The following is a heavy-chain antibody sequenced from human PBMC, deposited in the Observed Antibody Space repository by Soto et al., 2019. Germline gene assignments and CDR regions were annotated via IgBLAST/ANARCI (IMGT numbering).Heavy chain of an antibody. D-gene: IGHD1-26*01. CDR1: GGTFSSYA. Sequence: SVKVSCKASGGTFSSYAISWVRQAPGQGLEWMGGIIPIFGTANYAQKFQGRVTITADESTSTAYMELSSLRSEDTAVYYCARAPLIVGATIGGADYWGQGTLVTVSS. J-gene: IGHJ4*02. V-gene: IGHV1-69*13. CDR3: ARAPLIVGATIGGADY. CDR2: IIPIFGTA.